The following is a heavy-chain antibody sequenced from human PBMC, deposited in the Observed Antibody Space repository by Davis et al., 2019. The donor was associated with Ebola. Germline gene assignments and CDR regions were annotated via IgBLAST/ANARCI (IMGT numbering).Heavy chain of an antibody. CDR2: INHSGST. V-gene: IGHV4-34*01. Sequence: MPSETLSLTCTVSGGSISSYYWSWIRQPPGKGLEWIGEINHSGSTNYNPSLKSRVTISVDTSKNQFSLKLSSVTAADTAVYYCARERRYCSSTSCFYYYGMDVWGQGTTVTVSS. CDR3: ARERRYCSSTSCFYYYGMDV. J-gene: IGHJ6*02. D-gene: IGHD2-2*01. CDR1: GGSISSYY.